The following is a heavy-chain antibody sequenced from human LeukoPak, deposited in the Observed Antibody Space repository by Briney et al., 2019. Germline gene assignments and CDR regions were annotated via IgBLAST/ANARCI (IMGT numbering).Heavy chain of an antibody. CDR3: AKDRGDFWSGYYTYFSGAGPFDY. CDR2: ISGSGCST. J-gene: IGHJ4*02. Sequence: GGSLRLSCATSGFTFSRHAMSLVRQAPGKGLEWVSAISGSGCSTYYADSVKGRFTISRDNSKNTLYLQMNSLRAEDTAVYYCAKDRGDFWSGYYTYFSGAGPFDYWGQGTLVTVSS. D-gene: IGHD3-3*01. V-gene: IGHV3-23*01. CDR1: GFTFSRHA.